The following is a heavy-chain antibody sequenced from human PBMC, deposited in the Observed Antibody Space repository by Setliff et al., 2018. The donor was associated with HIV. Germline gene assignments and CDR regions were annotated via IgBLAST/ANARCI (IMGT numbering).Heavy chain of an antibody. CDR2: ISSSGGST. V-gene: IGHV3-23*01. CDR1: GFTFSRYS. J-gene: IGHJ4*02. D-gene: IGHD3-10*01. Sequence: LRLSCAASGFTFSRYSMNWVRQAPGKGLEWVSYISSSGGSTYYTDSVKGRFTISRDNSKNTLYLQMNSLRAEDMALYYCAKASGGTYYYGSGYYFDYWGQGTLVTVSS. CDR3: AKASGGTYYYGSGYYFDY.